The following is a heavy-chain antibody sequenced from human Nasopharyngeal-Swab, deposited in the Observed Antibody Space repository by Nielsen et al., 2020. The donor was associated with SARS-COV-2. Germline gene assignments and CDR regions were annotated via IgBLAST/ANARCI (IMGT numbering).Heavy chain of an antibody. D-gene: IGHD6-13*01. Sequence: ASVKISCKASGYTVTSYAMHWVRQAPGQRLEWMGWINAGNGNTKYSQKFQGRVTITRDTSASTAYMELSSLRSEDTAVYYCARGIAAAGTLDYWGQGTLVTVSS. V-gene: IGHV1-3*01. J-gene: IGHJ4*02. CDR2: INAGNGNT. CDR1: GYTVTSYA. CDR3: ARGIAAAGTLDY.